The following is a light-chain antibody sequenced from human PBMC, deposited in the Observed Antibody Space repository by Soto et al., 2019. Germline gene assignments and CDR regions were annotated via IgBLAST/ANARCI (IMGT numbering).Light chain of an antibody. CDR2: DAS. J-gene: IGKJ2*01. Sequence: EIVLTQSPATLSLSPGERATLSCRASQSVSSYLAWYQQKPGQAPRLLIYDASNRATGIPARFSGSGSATDLPLTISSLEPEDFAVYYCQQRSNWPLYTFGQGTKLQIK. V-gene: IGKV3-11*01. CDR1: QSVSSY. CDR3: QQRSNWPLYT.